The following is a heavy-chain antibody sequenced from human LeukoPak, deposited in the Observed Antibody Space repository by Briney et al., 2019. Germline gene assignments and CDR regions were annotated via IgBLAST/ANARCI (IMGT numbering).Heavy chain of an antibody. CDR3: AKKMETYYYDSSGSLRFDY. D-gene: IGHD3-22*01. V-gene: IGHV3-23*01. CDR2: ISGSGGST. CDR1: GFTFSSYA. Sequence: PGGSLRLSCAASGFTFSSYAMSWVRQAPGKGLEWVSAISGSGGSTYYADSVKGRFTISRDNSKNTLYLQMNSLRAEDTAVYYCAKKMETYYYDSSGSLRFDYWGQGTLVTVSS. J-gene: IGHJ4*02.